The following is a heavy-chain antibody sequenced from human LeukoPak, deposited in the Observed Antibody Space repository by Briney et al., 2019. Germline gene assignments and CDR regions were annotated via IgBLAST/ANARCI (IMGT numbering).Heavy chain of an antibody. D-gene: IGHD1-14*01. CDR2: INRSGST. Sequence: SETLSLTCAVYGGSFSDHYWSWIRQPPGKGLEWIGEINRSGSTNYNPSLKSRLTISVDTSKNQFSLKLSSVTAAGAAVYYCARHQYNTSSGYNWFDPWGQGSLVTVSS. J-gene: IGHJ5*02. CDR3: ARHQYNTSSGYNWFDP. V-gene: IGHV4-34*01. CDR1: GGSFSDHY.